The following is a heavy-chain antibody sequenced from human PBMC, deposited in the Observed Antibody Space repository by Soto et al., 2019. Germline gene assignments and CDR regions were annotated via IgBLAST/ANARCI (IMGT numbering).Heavy chain of an antibody. V-gene: IGHV1-8*01. CDR1: GYTFTSYD. CDR3: ARGVDSSSWYYYYYMDV. CDR2: MNPNSGNT. Sequence: ASVKVSCKASGYTFTSYDINWVRQATGQGLEWMGWMNPNSGNTGYAQKFQGRVTMTRNTSISTAYMELSSLRSEDTAVYYCARGVDSSSWYYYYYMDVWGKGTTVTVSS. D-gene: IGHD6-13*01. J-gene: IGHJ6*03.